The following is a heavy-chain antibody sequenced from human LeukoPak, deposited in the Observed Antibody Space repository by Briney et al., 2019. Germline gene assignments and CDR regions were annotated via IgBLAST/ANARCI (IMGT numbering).Heavy chain of an antibody. D-gene: IGHD3-22*01. J-gene: IGHJ4*02. V-gene: IGHV5-51*01. Sequence: GESLKISCKGSGYSFSKYLIGWVRQMPGKGLEWMGIIYPGDSDTRYSPSFQGQVTISVDKSITTAYLQWSSLKASDTAMYYCARAYYYDSSGYLYYFDYWGQGTLVTVSS. CDR1: GYSFSKYL. CDR3: ARAYYYDSSGYLYYFDY. CDR2: IYPGDSDT.